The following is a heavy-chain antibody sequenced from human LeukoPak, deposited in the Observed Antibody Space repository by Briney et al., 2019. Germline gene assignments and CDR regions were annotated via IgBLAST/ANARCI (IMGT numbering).Heavy chain of an antibody. J-gene: IGHJ3*02. Sequence: ASLKVSCKASGYTFTGYYMHCVRQAPGQGLDCMVWNNPNSGGTNYAQKFQGMVTMTRDTSISTAYMELSRLRSDDTAVYYCSFFEQRTEYDILTGYRTTDDAFDIWGQGTMVTVSS. V-gene: IGHV1-2*02. CDR2: NNPNSGGT. D-gene: IGHD3-9*01. CDR1: GYTFTGYY. CDR3: SFFEQRTEYDILTGYRTTDDAFDI.